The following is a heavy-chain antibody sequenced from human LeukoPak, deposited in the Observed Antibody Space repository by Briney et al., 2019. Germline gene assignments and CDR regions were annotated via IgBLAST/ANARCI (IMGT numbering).Heavy chain of an antibody. D-gene: IGHD2-15*01. CDR2: IYSGGST. J-gene: IGHJ5*02. V-gene: IGHV3-53*04. CDR1: GFTVSSNY. Sequence: GRSLRLSCAASGFTVSSNYMGWARQAPGKGLEWVSVIYSGGSTYYADSVKGRFTISRHNSKNTLYLQVNSLRAEDTAVYYCARGGGSNWFDPWGQGTLVTVSS. CDR3: ARGGGSNWFDP.